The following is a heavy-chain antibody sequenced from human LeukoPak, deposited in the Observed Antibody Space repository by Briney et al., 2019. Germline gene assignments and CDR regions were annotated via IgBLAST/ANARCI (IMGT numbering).Heavy chain of an antibody. CDR3: ARGRRYSYGTGPYFDY. J-gene: IGHJ4*02. V-gene: IGHV4-34*01. D-gene: IGHD5-18*01. CDR2: INHSGST. CDR1: GGSFSGYY. Sequence: PSETLSLTCAVYGGSFSGYYWSWIRQPPGKGLEWIGEINHSGSTNYNPSLKSRVTISVDTSKNQFSLKLSSVTAADTAVYYYARGRRYSYGTGPYFDYWGQGTLVTVSS.